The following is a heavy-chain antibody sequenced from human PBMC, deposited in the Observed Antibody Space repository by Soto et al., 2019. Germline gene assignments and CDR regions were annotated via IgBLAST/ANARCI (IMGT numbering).Heavy chain of an antibody. J-gene: IGHJ3*02. CDR1: GYTFIGYY. D-gene: IGHD1-1*01. CDR2: INPNSGGT. CDR3: ARESLDRDDAFDS. Sequence: QVQLVQSGAEVKKPGASVKVSCKASGYTFIGYYMHWVRQAPGQGLEWMGWINPNSGGTNSAQKFQGRVTMTGDTSISTAYMGLSRLRYDDTAVYYCARESLDRDDAFDSWGQGTMVTVS. V-gene: IGHV1-2*02.